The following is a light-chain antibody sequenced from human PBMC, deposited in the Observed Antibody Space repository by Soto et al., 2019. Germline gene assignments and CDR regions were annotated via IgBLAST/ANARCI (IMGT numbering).Light chain of an antibody. Sequence: YELTQPPSVSVAPGQTATITCGGNNIGSERVHWYQQRPGQAPAVVVFDDSDRPSGIPERFSGSNSGNTATLTISRVEDGDEADYYCQVWESRSDQYVFGTGTKVTVL. CDR1: NIGSER. CDR3: QVWESRSDQYV. V-gene: IGLV3-21*02. CDR2: DDS. J-gene: IGLJ1*01.